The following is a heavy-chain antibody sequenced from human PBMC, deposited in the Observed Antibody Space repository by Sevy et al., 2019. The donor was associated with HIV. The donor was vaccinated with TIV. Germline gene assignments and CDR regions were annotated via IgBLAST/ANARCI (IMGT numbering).Heavy chain of an antibody. V-gene: IGHV4-34*01. D-gene: IGHD1-26*01. CDR1: GGSFSGYY. Sequence: SETLSLTCDLYGGSFSGYYWSWIRQPPGKGLEWIGEISHTGGTSYNSSLKNRVTISIDTSKNHFSLKLSSLTAADTEVYFCARLLIVGEEGDYFCNGMDVWGQGTTVTVSS. J-gene: IGHJ6*02. CDR2: ISHTGGT. CDR3: ARLLIVGEEGDYFCNGMDV.